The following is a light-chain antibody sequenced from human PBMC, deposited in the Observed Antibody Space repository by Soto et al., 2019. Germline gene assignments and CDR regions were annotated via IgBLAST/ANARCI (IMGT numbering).Light chain of an antibody. CDR2: GAS. CDR3: QQYGRSPPLT. CDR1: QSVSSSF. J-gene: IGKJ4*01. V-gene: IGKV3-20*01. Sequence: EIELTQSPATLSLSPGERATLSCRASQSVSSSFLGCYQQTPGRAPRLLIYGASNRATDLPDRFSGTGSGTDFTLPTSRRVPEDFAVYYCQQYGRSPPLTFGGGTNLEIK.